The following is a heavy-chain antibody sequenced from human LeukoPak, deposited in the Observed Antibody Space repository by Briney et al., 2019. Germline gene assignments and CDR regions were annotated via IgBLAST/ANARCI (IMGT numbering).Heavy chain of an antibody. Sequence: GGSLRLSCAASGFTFSTYGMHWVRQAPGKGLEWVAFIRYDGSNEYYADSVKGRFTISRDNAKNSLYLQMNSLRAEDTAVYYCARDLSGDESYWYFDLWGRGTLVTVSS. V-gene: IGHV3-30*02. CDR1: GFTFSTYG. CDR2: IRYDGSNE. J-gene: IGHJ2*01. D-gene: IGHD7-27*01. CDR3: ARDLSGDESYWYFDL.